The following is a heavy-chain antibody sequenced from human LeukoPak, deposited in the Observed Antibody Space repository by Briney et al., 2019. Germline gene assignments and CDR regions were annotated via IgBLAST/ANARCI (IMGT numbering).Heavy chain of an antibody. J-gene: IGHJ5*02. CDR1: GGSISSYY. D-gene: IGHD3-10*01. CDR3: AREGVLLWFGESTGEGFDP. Sequence: KPSETLSLTCTVSGGSISSYYWSWIRQPPGKGLEWIGYIYYSGSTNYNPSLKSRVTISVDTSKNQFSLKLSSVTAADTAVYYCAREGVLLWFGESTGEGFDPWGQGTLVTVSS. CDR2: IYYSGST. V-gene: IGHV4-59*12.